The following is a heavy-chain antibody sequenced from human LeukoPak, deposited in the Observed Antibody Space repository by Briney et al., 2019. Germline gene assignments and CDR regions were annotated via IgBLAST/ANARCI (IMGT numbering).Heavy chain of an antibody. V-gene: IGHV3-30-3*01. Sequence: PGGSLRLSCAASGFTFSSYAMHWVRQAPGKGLEWVAVISYDGSNKYYADSVKGRFTISRDNSKNTLYLQMNSLRAEDTAVYYCARAVAGTGGFDYWGQGTLVTVSS. CDR1: GFTFSSYA. CDR3: ARAVAGTGGFDY. J-gene: IGHJ4*02. D-gene: IGHD6-19*01. CDR2: ISYDGSNK.